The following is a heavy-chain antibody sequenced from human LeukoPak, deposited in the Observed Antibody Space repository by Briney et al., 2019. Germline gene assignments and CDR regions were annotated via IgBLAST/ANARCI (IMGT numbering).Heavy chain of an antibody. D-gene: IGHD3-10*01. Sequence: PGGSLRLSCAASGFTFSSSTMNWVRQAPGKGLEWVSSISSSSSYIYYVDSVKGRFTISRDNAKNSLYLQMNSLRAEDTAVYYCARDFRDYSGSGSSLWGQGTMVTVSS. V-gene: IGHV3-21*01. CDR3: ARDFRDYSGSGSSL. CDR2: ISSSSSYI. CDR1: GFTFSSST. J-gene: IGHJ3*01.